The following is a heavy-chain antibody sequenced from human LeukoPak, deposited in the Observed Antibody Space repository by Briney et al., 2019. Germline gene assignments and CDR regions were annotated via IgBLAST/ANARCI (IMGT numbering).Heavy chain of an antibody. CDR3: ARVRENNYYYYYMAV. CDR2: IYTSGST. J-gene: IGHJ6*03. CDR1: GGSISSGSYN. V-gene: IGHV4-61*02. Sequence: SETLSLTCTVSGGSISSGSYNWSWIRQPAGKGLDWIGRIYTSGSTNYNPSLKSRVTISVDTSKNQFSLKLSSVTAADTAVYYCARVRENNYYYYYMAVWGKGTTVTVSS. D-gene: IGHD1/OR15-1a*01.